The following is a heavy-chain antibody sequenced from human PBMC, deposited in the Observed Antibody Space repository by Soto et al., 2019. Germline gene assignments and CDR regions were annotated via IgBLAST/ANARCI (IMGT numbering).Heavy chain of an antibody. D-gene: IGHD4-17*01. CDR1: GFTFSSYA. Sequence: PGGSLRLSCAASGFTFSSYAMSWVRQAPGKGLEWVSAISGSGGSTYYADSVKGRFTISRDNSKNTLYLQMNSPRAEDTAVYYCAKDPLYGDSNQVYYFDYWGQGTLVTVSS. J-gene: IGHJ4*02. CDR3: AKDPLYGDSNQVYYFDY. V-gene: IGHV3-23*01. CDR2: ISGSGGST.